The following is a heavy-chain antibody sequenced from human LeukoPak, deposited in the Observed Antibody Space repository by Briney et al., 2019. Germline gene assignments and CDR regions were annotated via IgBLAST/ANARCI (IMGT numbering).Heavy chain of an antibody. V-gene: IGHV3-21*01. CDR2: MSSGGTYI. CDR1: GFIFSTYS. Sequence: GGSLRLSCAASGFIFSTYSMTWVRQAPGKGLEWVSSMSSGGTYIYYTDSVRGRFTISRDNAKNSLSLVMKSLRAEDTAVYYCARDRPTGASRLFVVQWGQGTLVTVSS. CDR3: ARDRPTGASRLFVVQ. D-gene: IGHD3-3*01. J-gene: IGHJ4*02.